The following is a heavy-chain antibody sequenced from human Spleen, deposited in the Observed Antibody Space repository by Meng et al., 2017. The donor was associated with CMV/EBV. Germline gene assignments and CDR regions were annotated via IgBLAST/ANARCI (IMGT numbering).Heavy chain of an antibody. CDR2: MYHRGST. J-gene: IGHJ4*02. CDR3: ARERIASVGTASDY. Sequence: SGGSISSGNQYWRWIRQHPEKGLEWIGYMYHRGSTYYNPSLKSRVTISADTSKNQFSLKLNSVTAADTAVYYCARERIASVGTASDYWGQGTLVTVSS. V-gene: IGHV4-31*02. D-gene: IGHD6-13*01. CDR1: GGSISSGNQY.